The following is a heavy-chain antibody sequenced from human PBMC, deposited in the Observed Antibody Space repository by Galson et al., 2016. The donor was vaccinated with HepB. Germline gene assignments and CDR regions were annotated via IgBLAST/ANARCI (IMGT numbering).Heavy chain of an antibody. Sequence: QSGAEVKKPGESLRISCKGSGHSFTSYWINWVRQMPGKGLEWLGRIDPSDSYTNYSPSFQGHVTISADKSISTAYLQWSSLKASDTAMYYCATQGAYGDYGRWYFDLWGRGTLVTVSS. J-gene: IGHJ2*01. D-gene: IGHD4-17*01. V-gene: IGHV5-10-1*01. CDR3: ATQGAYGDYGRWYFDL. CDR2: IDPSDSYT. CDR1: GHSFTSYW.